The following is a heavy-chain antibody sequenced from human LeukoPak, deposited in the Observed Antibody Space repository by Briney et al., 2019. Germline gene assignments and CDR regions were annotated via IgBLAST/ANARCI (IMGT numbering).Heavy chain of an antibody. CDR3: ATLRRSGWYIGD. V-gene: IGHV1-2*02. D-gene: IGHD6-19*01. CDR1: GYTFTDYY. Sequence: ASLKVSCKASGYTFTDYYMHWVRQAPGQGLEWMGWINPNSGGTNYAEKFQGRVTMTRDTSITTAYMELSSLRSDDTAMYYCATLRRSGWYIGDWGQGTPVTVSS. CDR2: INPNSGGT. J-gene: IGHJ4*02.